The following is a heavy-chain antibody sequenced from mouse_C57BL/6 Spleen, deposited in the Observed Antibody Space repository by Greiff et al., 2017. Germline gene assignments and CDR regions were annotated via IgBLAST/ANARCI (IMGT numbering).Heavy chain of an antibody. CDR3: ARSGYSNFFDY. V-gene: IGHV1-64*01. CDR2: IHPNSGST. J-gene: IGHJ2*01. Sequence: QVQLQQPGAELVKPGASVKLSCKASGYTFTSYWMHWVKQRPGQGLEWIGMIHPNSGSTNYNEKFKSKDTLTVDKSSSTAYMQLSSLTSEDSAVYYCARSGYSNFFDYWGQGTTLTVSS. CDR1: GYTFTSYW. D-gene: IGHD2-5*01.